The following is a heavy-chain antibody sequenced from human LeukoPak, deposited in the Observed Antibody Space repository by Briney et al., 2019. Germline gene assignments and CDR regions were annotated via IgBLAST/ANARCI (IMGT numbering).Heavy chain of an antibody. D-gene: IGHD1-26*01. Sequence: SETLSLTCTVSGYSISSGYYWGWIRQPPGKGLEWIGSIYHSGSTYYNPSLKSRVTISVDTSTNQFSLKLSSVTAADTAVYYCARDASGSYSSGYWGQGTLVTVSS. CDR3: ARDASGSYSSGY. CDR2: IYHSGST. V-gene: IGHV4-38-2*02. CDR1: GYSISSGYY. J-gene: IGHJ4*02.